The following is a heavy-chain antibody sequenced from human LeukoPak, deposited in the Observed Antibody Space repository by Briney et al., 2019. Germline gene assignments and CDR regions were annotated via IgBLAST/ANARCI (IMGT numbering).Heavy chain of an antibody. Sequence: GGSLRLSCAASGFTHNKSTYPFNTYAMHWVRQAPGQGPEWVAVISYDGNTQHYADSVKGRFTISRDNSKNTLYLQMNSLRAEDTAVYYCARGGYTATDLFNFWGQGTLVTVSS. D-gene: IGHD5-18*01. V-gene: IGHV3-30-3*01. CDR3: ARGGYTATDLFNF. J-gene: IGHJ4*02. CDR2: ISYDGNTQ. CDR1: GFTHNKSTYPFNTYA.